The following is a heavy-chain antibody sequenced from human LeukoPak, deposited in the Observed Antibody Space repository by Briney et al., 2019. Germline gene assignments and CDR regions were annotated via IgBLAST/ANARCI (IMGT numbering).Heavy chain of an antibody. J-gene: IGHJ4*02. CDR3: ARAIVVVPAAMNY. CDR1: GYTFTGYY. Sequence: ASVKVSCKASGYTFTGYYMHWVPQAPGQRLEWMGWINAGNGNTKYSQKFQGRVTITRDTSASTAYMELSSLRSEDTAVYYCARAIVVVPAAMNYWGQGTLVTVSS. D-gene: IGHD2-2*01. V-gene: IGHV1-3*01. CDR2: INAGNGNT.